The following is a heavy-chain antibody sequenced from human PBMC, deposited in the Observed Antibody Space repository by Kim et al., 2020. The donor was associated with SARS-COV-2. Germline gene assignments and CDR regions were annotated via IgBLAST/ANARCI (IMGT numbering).Heavy chain of an antibody. J-gene: IGHJ4*02. D-gene: IGHD6-13*01. Sequence: GGSLRLSCAASGFTFSSYTIDWVRQAPGKGLEWVSSISSSSSHIYYADPVKGRFTISRDNAMRSLYLQMNSLRAEDTAVYYCARVSDYGSSWYKPFDYWGQGTLVTVSS. V-gene: IGHV3-21*01. CDR2: ISSSSSHI. CDR3: ARVSDYGSSWYKPFDY. CDR1: GFTFSSYT.